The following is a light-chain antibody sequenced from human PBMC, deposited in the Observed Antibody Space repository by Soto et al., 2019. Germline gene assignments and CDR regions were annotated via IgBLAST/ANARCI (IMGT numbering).Light chain of an antibody. CDR2: GAS. V-gene: IGKV3-20*01. CDR3: QQYGNSPPYT. CDR1: QSVSSGY. Sequence: EIVLTQSPGTLSLSPGERATLSCRASQSVSSGYLAWYQQKPGQAPRLLIYGASSRATGIPDRFSGSGSGTDFTLTISILEPEDFAVYYCQQYGNSPPYTFGQGTKLEIK. J-gene: IGKJ2*01.